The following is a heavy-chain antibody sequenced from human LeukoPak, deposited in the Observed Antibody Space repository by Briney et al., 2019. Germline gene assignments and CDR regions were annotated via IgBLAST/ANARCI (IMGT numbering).Heavy chain of an antibody. D-gene: IGHD4-17*01. V-gene: IGHV4-31*03. CDR1: GDHIICGGYH. CDR3: ERLGYGAYPNCFHH. CDR2: IYYSGTT. J-gene: IGHJ5*02. Sequence: KPSQTLSLTCTVHGDHIICGGYHSSWIRQHPGKGLEWIGYIYYSGTTSYNPSLKSRVTISVDTSKKKFSLKVSSVTVADTAVYYCERLGYGAYPNCFHHWGQGTLVTVSS.